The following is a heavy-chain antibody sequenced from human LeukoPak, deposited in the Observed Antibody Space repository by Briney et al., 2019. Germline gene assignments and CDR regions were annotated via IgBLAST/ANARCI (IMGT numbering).Heavy chain of an antibody. Sequence: PGRSLRLSCAASGFTFSSYAMYWVRQAPGKGLEWVAVISYDGSNKYYADSVKGRFTISRDNSKNTLYVQMNSLRAEETAVYYCARGREVVVVIGAYFDYWGQGTLVTVSS. D-gene: IGHD3-22*01. CDR3: ARGREVVVVIGAYFDY. J-gene: IGHJ4*02. CDR2: ISYDGSNK. V-gene: IGHV3-30-3*01. CDR1: GFTFSSYA.